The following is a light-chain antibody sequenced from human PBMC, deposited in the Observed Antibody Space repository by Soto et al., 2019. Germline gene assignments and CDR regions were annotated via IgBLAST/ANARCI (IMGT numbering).Light chain of an antibody. CDR2: WAS. Sequence: DIVMTQSPDSLAVSLGERATINCKSSQSVLYSSNNKNYLAWYQQKPEQPPKQLIYWASTRESGVPDRSSGSGSGTDFTLTISSLQAEDVAVYYCQQYYSTQLTFGGGTKVEIK. J-gene: IGKJ4*01. CDR1: QSVLYSSNNKNY. CDR3: QQYYSTQLT. V-gene: IGKV4-1*01.